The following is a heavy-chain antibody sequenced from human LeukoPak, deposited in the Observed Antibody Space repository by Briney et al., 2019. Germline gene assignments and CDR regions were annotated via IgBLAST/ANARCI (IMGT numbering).Heavy chain of an antibody. V-gene: IGHV3-15*01. J-gene: IGHJ4*02. CDR1: GFTFSNAW. CDR2: IKSKTDGGTT. Sequence: GGSLRLSCAASGFTFSNAWMSWVRQAPGKGLEWVGRIKSKTDGGTTDYAAPVKGRFTISRDDSKNTLYLQMNSLKTEDTAVYYCTTAIKYSYGTSIDYWGQGTLVTVSS. CDR3: TTAIKYSYGTSIDY. D-gene: IGHD5-18*01.